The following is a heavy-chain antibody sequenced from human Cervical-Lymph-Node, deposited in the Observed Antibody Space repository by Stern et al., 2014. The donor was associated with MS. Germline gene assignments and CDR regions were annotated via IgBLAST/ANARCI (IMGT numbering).Heavy chain of an antibody. CDR3: ARSGRMTNYYGMDV. CDR1: GFTFSSYG. J-gene: IGHJ6*02. V-gene: IGHV3-33*01. D-gene: IGHD2-8*01. Sequence: VHLVESGGGVVQPGRSLRLSCAASGFTFSSYGMHWVRQAPGKGLAWVAVIWYDGSNKYYADSVKGRFTISRDNSKNTLYLQMNSLRAEDTAVYYCARSGRMTNYYGMDVWGQGTTVTVSS. CDR2: IWYDGSNK.